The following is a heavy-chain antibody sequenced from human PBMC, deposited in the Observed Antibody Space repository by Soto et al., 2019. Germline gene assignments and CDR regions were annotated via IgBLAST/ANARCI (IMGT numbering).Heavy chain of an antibody. D-gene: IGHD1-26*01. CDR2: TYYRSKWYN. Sequence: SQTLSLTGAMSCGSVSSNCAAGDWIRQSPSRGLEWLGRTYYRSKWYNDYAVSVKSRITINPDTSKNQFSLQLNSVTPEDTAVYYCARDQLPASSYDYWGQGTLVTVSS. CDR1: CGSVSSNCAA. V-gene: IGHV6-1*01. CDR3: ARDQLPASSYDY. J-gene: IGHJ4*02.